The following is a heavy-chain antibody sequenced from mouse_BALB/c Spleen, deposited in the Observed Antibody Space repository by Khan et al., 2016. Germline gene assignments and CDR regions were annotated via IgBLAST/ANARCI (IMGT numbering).Heavy chain of an antibody. CDR3: ASLLWYFDY. CDR1: GFNIKDTY. D-gene: IGHD2-10*01. Sequence: VQLKQSGAELVKPGASVKLSCTAAGFNIKDTYMHWVKQRPEQGLEWIGRIDPANGNTKYDPKFQGKATITADTSSNTAYLQLSSLTSEDTAVYYCASLLWYFDYWGQGTTLTVSS. V-gene: IGHV14-3*02. J-gene: IGHJ2*01. CDR2: IDPANGNT.